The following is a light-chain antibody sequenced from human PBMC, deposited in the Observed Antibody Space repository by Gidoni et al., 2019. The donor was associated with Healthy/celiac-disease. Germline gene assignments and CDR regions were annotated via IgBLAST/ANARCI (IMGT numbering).Light chain of an antibody. CDR1: KLGDKY. CDR3: QAWNSSTCV. Sequence: SYELTQPPSVSVSPGQTASITCSGDKLGDKYACWYQQKPGQSPVLVIYQDSKRPSGIPARFSGSNSGNTATLTISGTQAMDEADYYCQAWNSSTCVFGTGTKVTVL. CDR2: QDS. V-gene: IGLV3-1*01. J-gene: IGLJ1*01.